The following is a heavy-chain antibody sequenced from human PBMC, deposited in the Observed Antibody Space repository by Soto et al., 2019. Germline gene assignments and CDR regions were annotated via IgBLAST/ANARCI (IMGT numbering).Heavy chain of an antibody. V-gene: IGHV4-39*01. CDR2: IYYSGST. CDR3: ARPPTASLDAFEI. J-gene: IGHJ3*02. CDR1: GGSITSSSYY. Sequence: SETLSLTCTVSGGSITSSSYYWGWIRQPPGKGLEWIGSIYYSGSTYYNPSLKSRVTISVDTSKSQFSLKLNSVTAADTSVYYCARPPTASLDAFEIWGQGTMVTVSS.